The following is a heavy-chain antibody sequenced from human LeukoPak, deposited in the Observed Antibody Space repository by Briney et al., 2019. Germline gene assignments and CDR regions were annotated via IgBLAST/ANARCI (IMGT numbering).Heavy chain of an antibody. V-gene: IGHV3-23*01. J-gene: IGHJ5*02. D-gene: IGHD2-2*01. CDR3: AKLPREYCSSTSCPNWFDP. CDR1: GFTFSTYA. Sequence: GGSLRLSCAVSGFTFSTYAMTWVRQAPGKGPEWVSAISGSGGSTYYADSVKGRFTISRDNSKNTLYLQMNSLRAEDTAVYYCAKLPREYCSSTSCPNWFDPWGQGTLVTVSS. CDR2: ISGSGGST.